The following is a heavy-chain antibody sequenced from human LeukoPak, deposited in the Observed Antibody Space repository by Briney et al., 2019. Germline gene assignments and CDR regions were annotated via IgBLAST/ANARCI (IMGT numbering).Heavy chain of an antibody. D-gene: IGHD3-10*01. CDR2: INPSGGST. V-gene: IGHV1-46*01. CDR3: ASYYGSGSYYSY. J-gene: IGHJ4*02. Sequence: ASVKVSCKASGYTFTSYYMHWVRQAPGQGLEWMGIINPSGGSTSYAQKFQGRVTMTRDASTSTVYMELSSLRSEDTAVYYCASYYGSGSYYSYWGQGTLVTVSS. CDR1: GYTFTSYY.